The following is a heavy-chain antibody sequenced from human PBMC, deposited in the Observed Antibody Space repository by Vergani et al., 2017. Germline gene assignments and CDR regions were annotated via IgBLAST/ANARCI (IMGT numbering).Heavy chain of an antibody. V-gene: IGHV4-61*02. CDR2: VYTSGMT. CDR3: ARELSYYYGSGSDDYNPYYHEGMDV. J-gene: IGHJ6*02. D-gene: IGHD3-10*01. Sequence: QVQLQESGPRLVRPSQTLSLTCTVSGGSINTGAYYWSWIRQPAGNGLEWIGRVYTSGMTNYNPSLKSRVTILVDRSKSQLSLKLTSVTAGDTAVYFCARELSYYYGSGSDDYNPYYHEGMDVWGPGTTVTVSS. CDR1: GGSINTGAYY.